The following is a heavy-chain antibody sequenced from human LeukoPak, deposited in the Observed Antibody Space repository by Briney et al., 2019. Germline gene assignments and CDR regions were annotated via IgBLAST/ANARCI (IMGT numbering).Heavy chain of an antibody. CDR1: GGSISGYY. V-gene: IGHV4-4*07. CDR2: IYTSGST. Sequence: SETLSLTCTVSGGSISGYYWSWIRQPAGKGLEWIGRIYTSGSTNYNPSLKSRVIMSVDTSKNQFSLKVSSVTAADTAVYYCARRLDYYDSSGYTYYFDYWGQRTLVTVSS. J-gene: IGHJ4*02. D-gene: IGHD3-22*01. CDR3: ARRLDYYDSSGYTYYFDY.